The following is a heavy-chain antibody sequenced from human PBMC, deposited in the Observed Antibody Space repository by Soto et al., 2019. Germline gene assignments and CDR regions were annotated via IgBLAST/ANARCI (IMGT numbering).Heavy chain of an antibody. D-gene: IGHD3-3*01. J-gene: IGHJ5*02. CDR3: AHRRDGFLAWSRGNWFDP. CDR1: GFSLSTSGVG. CDR2: IYWYDDK. Sequence: QITLKESGPTLVKPTQTLTLTCTFSGFSLSTSGVGVGWIRQPPGKALEWLALIYWYDDKRYGPSLKSRLTITKDTSKNQVVLTMTNMGPVDTATYYWAHRRDGFLAWSRGNWFDPWGQGTLFTVSS. V-gene: IGHV2-5*05.